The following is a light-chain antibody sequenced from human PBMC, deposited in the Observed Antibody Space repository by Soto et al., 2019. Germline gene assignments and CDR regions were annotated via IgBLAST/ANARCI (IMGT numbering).Light chain of an antibody. V-gene: IGKV1-5*01. J-gene: IGKJ1*01. CDR1: QTISGR. CDR2: DAS. CDR3: QQYETYHRT. Sequence: DIQMTQFPSTLSASVGDTVSVTCRASQTISGRLAWYQQQPGKAPHLIIYDASTLESGVSSRFSGSGSGTEFTLTINXXXXXXXATYYCQQYETYHRTFGQGTKVEVK.